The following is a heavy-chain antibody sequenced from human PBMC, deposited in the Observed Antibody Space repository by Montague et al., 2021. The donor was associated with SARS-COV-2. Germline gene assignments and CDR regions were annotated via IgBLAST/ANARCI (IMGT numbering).Heavy chain of an antibody. V-gene: IGHV3-30-3*01. CDR3: ARELTYYGMDV. Sequence: SLRLSCAASGFTFSSYAMHWVRQAPGKGLEWVAAISYDGSNKYYADSVKGRFTISRDNSKNTLYLQMNSLRAEDTAVYYCARELTYYGMDVWGQGTTVTVSS. CDR2: ISYDGSNK. CDR1: GFTFSSYA. D-gene: IGHD2-21*02. J-gene: IGHJ6*02.